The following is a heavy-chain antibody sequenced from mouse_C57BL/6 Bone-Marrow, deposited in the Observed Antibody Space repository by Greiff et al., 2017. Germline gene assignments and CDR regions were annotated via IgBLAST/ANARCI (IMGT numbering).Heavy chain of an antibody. CDR3: ARSYGSSYVDWYFDV. J-gene: IGHJ1*03. Sequence: SVAELVRPGASVKLSCTASGFNIKNTYMHWVKQRPEQGLEWIGRIDPANGNTKYAPKFQGKATITADTSSNTAYLQLSSLTSEDTAIYYCARSYGSSYVDWYFDVWGTGTTVTVSS. CDR1: GFNIKNTY. V-gene: IGHV14-3*01. D-gene: IGHD1-1*01. CDR2: IDPANGNT.